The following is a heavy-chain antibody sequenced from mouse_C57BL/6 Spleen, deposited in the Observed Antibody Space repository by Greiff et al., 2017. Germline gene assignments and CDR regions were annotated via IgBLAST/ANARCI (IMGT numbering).Heavy chain of an antibody. V-gene: IGHV2-9-1*01. CDR3: ATNYYGSSYAMDY. CDR1: GFSLTSYA. CDR2: IWTGGGT. D-gene: IGHD1-1*01. Sequence: VQLQESGPGLVAPSQSLSITCTVSGFSLTSYAISWVRQPPGKGLEWLGVIWTGGGTNYNSALKSRLSISKDNSKSQVFLKMNSLQTDDTARYYCATNYYGSSYAMDYWGQGTSVTVSS. J-gene: IGHJ4*01.